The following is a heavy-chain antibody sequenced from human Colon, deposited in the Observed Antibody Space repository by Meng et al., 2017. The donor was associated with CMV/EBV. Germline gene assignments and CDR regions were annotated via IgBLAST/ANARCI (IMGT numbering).Heavy chain of an antibody. CDR3: AREHYSNYDY. V-gene: IGHV3-30*04. CDR2: ISYDGSNK. CDR1: GFTFSSYA. J-gene: IGHJ4*02. Sequence: GGSLRLSCAASGFTFSSYAMHWVRQAPGKGLEWVAVISYDGSNKYYADSVKGRFTISRDNSKNTLYLQMNSLRAEDTAVYYCAREHYSNYDYWGQGTLVTVSS. D-gene: IGHD4-11*01.